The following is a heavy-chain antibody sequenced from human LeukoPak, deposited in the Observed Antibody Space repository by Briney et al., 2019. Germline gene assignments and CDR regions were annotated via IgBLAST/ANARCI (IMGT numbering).Heavy chain of an antibody. J-gene: IGHJ4*02. CDR2: IYSSGST. CDR1: GGSISSHS. CDR3: ARGGPQWELLY. Sequence: PSETLSLTCTVSGGSISSHSWNWIRLPAGKGLEWIGRIYSSGSTNSNPSLKSRVTMSVDTSKNQFSLKLSSVTAADTAVYYCARGGPQWELLYWGQGTLVTVSS. D-gene: IGHD1-26*01. V-gene: IGHV4-4*07.